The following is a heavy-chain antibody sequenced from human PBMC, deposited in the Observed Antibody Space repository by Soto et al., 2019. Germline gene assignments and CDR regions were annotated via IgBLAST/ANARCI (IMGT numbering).Heavy chain of an antibody. Sequence: ESGGGVVQPGRSLRLSCAASGFTFSSYGMHWVRQAPGKGLERVAVISYDGSNKYYADSVKGRFTISRDNSKNTLYLQMNSLRAEDTAVYYCAKGRGAVAGTTPFDLWGRGTLVTVSS. CDR1: GFTFSSYG. J-gene: IGHJ2*01. V-gene: IGHV3-30*18. CDR3: AKGRGAVAGTTPFDL. D-gene: IGHD6-19*01. CDR2: ISYDGSNK.